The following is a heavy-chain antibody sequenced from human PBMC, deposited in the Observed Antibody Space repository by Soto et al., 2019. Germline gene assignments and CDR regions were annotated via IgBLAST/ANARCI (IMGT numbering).Heavy chain of an antibody. CDR1: GGSMNNGGYY. Sequence: PSETLSLTCSVSGGSMNNGGYYWSWIRQLPGKGLEWIGYIYSNGDTYYNPSLKSRLTISVDTSKNHFSLNLTPVTAADTAVYYCARRGGSSSRYYYYALDVWGQGTTVTVSS. D-gene: IGHD6-6*01. V-gene: IGHV4-31*03. CDR3: ARRGGSSSRYYYYALDV. J-gene: IGHJ6*02. CDR2: IYSNGDT.